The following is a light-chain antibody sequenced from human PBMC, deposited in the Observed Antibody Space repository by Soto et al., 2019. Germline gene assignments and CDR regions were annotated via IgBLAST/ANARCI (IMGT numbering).Light chain of an antibody. V-gene: IGKV3-11*01. J-gene: IGKJ4*01. CDR3: EPPFHWPA. Sequence: SAAAVSVKQGERATLSCRASQSVSSNLAWYQQNPGQAPRLLIWDASSRATGIPARFSGSGSGTEFTLTICSLEPEDFAVYCWEPPFHWPAFGGG. CDR2: DAS. CDR1: QSVSSN.